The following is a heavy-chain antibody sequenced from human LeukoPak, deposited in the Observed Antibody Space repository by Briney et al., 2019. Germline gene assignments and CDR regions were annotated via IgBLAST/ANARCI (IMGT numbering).Heavy chain of an antibody. CDR2: TFYRSKWYN. V-gene: IGHV6-1*01. CDR3: ASSNGWFNY. J-gene: IGHJ4*02. CDR1: GDSVSSKSTA. Sequence: SQTLSLTCAISGDSVSSKSTAWNWIRQSPSRGLEWLGKTFYRSKWYNDYAVSVQGRITINPDTSKNQFSLQLNSVTPEDTAVYYCASSNGWFNYWGPGTLVTVSS. D-gene: IGHD6-19*01.